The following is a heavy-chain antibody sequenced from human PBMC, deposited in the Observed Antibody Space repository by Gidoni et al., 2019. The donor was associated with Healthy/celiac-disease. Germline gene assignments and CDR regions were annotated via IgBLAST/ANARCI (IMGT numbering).Heavy chain of an antibody. Sequence: TFSSYAISWVRQAPGQGLEWMGGIIPIFGTANYAQKFQGRVTITADESTSTAYMELSSLRSEDTAVYYCASSTDSPRGPFDYWGQGTLVTVSS. CDR3: ASSTDSPRGPFDY. D-gene: IGHD4-17*01. V-gene: IGHV1-69*01. J-gene: IGHJ4*02. CDR2: IIPIFGTA. CDR1: TFSSYA.